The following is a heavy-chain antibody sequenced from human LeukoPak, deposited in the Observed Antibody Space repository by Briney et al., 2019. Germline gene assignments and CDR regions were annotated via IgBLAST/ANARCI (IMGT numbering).Heavy chain of an antibody. CDR3: ARAIVGGSYFSIGYYYMDV. CDR2: MNPNSGNT. CDR1: GYTFTSYD. Sequence: GASVKVSCKASGYTFTSYDINWVRQATGQGLEWMGWMNPNSGNTGYAQKFQGRVTMTRNTSISTAYMELSSLRSEDTAVYYCARAIVGGSYFSIGYYYMDVWGKGTTVTISS. D-gene: IGHD1-26*01. J-gene: IGHJ6*03. V-gene: IGHV1-8*01.